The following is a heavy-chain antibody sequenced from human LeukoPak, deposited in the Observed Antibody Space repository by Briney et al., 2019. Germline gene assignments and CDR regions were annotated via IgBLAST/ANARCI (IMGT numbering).Heavy chain of an antibody. CDR2: INRSGNA. CDR1: GGSFSGYY. CDR3: AKHGDSSTRRFDI. J-gene: IGHJ1*01. V-gene: IGHV4-34*01. Sequence: PSETLSLTCGVYGGSFSGYYWSWIRQSPGKGLEWIGEINRSGNANYNPSLKSRAAISIDTRANQFSLKLTSVTAADTAVYFCAKHGDSSTRRFDIWGQGTLVTVSS. D-gene: IGHD1/OR15-1a*01.